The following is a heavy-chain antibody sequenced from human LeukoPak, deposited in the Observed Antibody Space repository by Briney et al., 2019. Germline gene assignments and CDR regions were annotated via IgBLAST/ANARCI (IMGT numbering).Heavy chain of an antibody. D-gene: IGHD3-10*01. V-gene: IGHV3-30*18. J-gene: IGHJ4*02. CDR3: AKDMYYYGSGSYPYFDY. CDR1: GFTFSSYG. Sequence: PGGSLRLSCAASGFTFSSYGMHWVRQAPGKGLEWVAVISYDGNNKYYADSMKGRFTISRDNSKNTLYLQMNSLRVEDTAVYYCAKDMYYYGSGSYPYFDYWGQGTLVTVSS. CDR2: ISYDGNNK.